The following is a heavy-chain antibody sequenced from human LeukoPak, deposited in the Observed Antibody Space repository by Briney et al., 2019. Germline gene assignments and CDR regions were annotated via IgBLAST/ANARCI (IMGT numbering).Heavy chain of an antibody. D-gene: IGHD2/OR15-2a*01. CDR2: ISSSSSAI. CDR3: VRDHYYSFDY. V-gene: IGHV3-48*02. J-gene: IGHJ4*02. CDR1: GFTFSSYS. Sequence: QAGGSLRLSCAASGFTFSSYSMNWVRQAPGKGLEWISYISSSSSAIYYADSVKGRSTISRDNAKNSLYLQMNSLRDEDTAVYYCVRDHYYSFDYWGQGTLVTVSS.